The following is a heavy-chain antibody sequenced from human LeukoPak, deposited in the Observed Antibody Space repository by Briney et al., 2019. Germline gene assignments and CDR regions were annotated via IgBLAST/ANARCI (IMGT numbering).Heavy chain of an antibody. D-gene: IGHD4/OR15-4a*01. Sequence: ASVKVSCKASGYTFTDYYVHWVRLVPGQGLEWMGRISPNSGATNYAEKFWGRVTMARDTSINTVYMEMSSLRSDDAAVYYCARDLWGWGSDYLDHWGQGTLVTVSS. CDR3: ARDLWGWGSDYLDH. V-gene: IGHV1-2*06. J-gene: IGHJ4*02. CDR2: ISPNSGAT. CDR1: GYTFTDYY.